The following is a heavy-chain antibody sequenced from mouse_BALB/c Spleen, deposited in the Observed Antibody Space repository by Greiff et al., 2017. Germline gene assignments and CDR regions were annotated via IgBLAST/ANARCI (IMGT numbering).Heavy chain of an antibody. CDR2: ISYDGSN. CDR1: GYSITSGYY. V-gene: IGHV3-6*02. D-gene: IGHD2-1*01. CDR3: ARDLYGNYGAY. J-gene: IGHJ3*01. Sequence: ESGPGLVKPSQSLSLTCSVTGYSITSGYYWNWIRQFPGNKLEWMGYISYDGSNNYNPSLKNRISITRDTSKNQFFLKLNSVTTEDTATYYCARDLYGNYGAYWGQGTLVTVSA.